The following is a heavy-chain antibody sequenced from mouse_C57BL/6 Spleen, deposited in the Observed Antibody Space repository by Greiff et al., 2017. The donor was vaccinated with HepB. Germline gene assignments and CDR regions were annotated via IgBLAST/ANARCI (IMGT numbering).Heavy chain of an antibody. CDR2: IWSDGST. V-gene: IGHV2-6-1*01. Sequence: VQLQQSGPGLVAPSQSLSITCTVSGFSLTSYGVHWVRQPPGKGLEWLVVIWSDGSTTYNSALKSRLSISKDNSKSQVFLKMNSLQTDDTAMYYCARHGRSNYAMDYWGQGTSVTVSS. CDR3: ARHGRSNYAMDY. J-gene: IGHJ4*01. D-gene: IGHD5-1*01. CDR1: GFSLTSYG.